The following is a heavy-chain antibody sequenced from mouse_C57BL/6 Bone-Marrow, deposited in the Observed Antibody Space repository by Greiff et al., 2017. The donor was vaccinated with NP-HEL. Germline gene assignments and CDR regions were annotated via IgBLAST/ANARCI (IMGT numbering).Heavy chain of an antibody. CDR1: GFSFNTYA. CDR2: IRSKSNNYAT. J-gene: IGHJ3*01. CDR3: VRHKFAY. Sequence: EVQLQQSGGGLVQPKGSLKLSCAASGFSFNTYAMNWVRQAPGKGLEWVARIRSKSNNYATYYADSVKDRFTISRDDSESMLYLQMNNLKTEDTAMYYCVRHKFAYWGQGTLVTVSA. V-gene: IGHV10-1*01.